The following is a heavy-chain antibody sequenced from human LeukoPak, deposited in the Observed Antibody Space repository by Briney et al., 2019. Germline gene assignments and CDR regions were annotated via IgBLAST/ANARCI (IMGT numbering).Heavy chain of an antibody. CDR2: ISWNSGSI. CDR3: AKGSDSGGPYYFDY. J-gene: IGHJ4*02. D-gene: IGHD3-22*01. CDR1: GFTFDDYA. Sequence: PGGSLRLSCAASGFTFDDYAMHWVRQAPGKGLEWVSGISWNSGSIGYADSVKGRFTISRDNAKNSLYLQMNSLRAEDTALYYCAKGSDSGGPYYFDYWGEGTLVTVSS. V-gene: IGHV3-9*01.